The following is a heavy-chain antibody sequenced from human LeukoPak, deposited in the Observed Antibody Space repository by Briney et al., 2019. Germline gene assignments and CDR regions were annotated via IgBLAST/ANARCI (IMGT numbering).Heavy chain of an antibody. Sequence: ASVKVSCKASGYTFTNYGISWVRQAPGQGLEWMGWISAYNGNTNYVQKFQGRVTMTTETSTSTAYMELESLGSDDTAVYYCARGGGNWFYGYWGQGTLVTVSS. CDR3: ARGGGNWFYGY. D-gene: IGHD4-23*01. CDR1: GYTFTNYG. CDR2: ISAYNGNT. V-gene: IGHV1-18*01. J-gene: IGHJ4*02.